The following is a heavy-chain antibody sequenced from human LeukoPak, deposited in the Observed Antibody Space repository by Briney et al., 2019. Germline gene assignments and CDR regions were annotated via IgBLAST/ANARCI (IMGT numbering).Heavy chain of an antibody. D-gene: IGHD2-21*01. V-gene: IGHV3-30*02. CDR3: CGDFDY. Sequence: GGSLRLSCAASGITFNSYGMHWIRQAPDKGLEWVAFIRYDGSNEYYVDSVKGRFTISRDNSKNTLYLQMNSLRGEDTAVYYCCGDFDYWGQGTLVTVSS. J-gene: IGHJ4*02. CDR1: GITFNSYG. CDR2: IRYDGSNE.